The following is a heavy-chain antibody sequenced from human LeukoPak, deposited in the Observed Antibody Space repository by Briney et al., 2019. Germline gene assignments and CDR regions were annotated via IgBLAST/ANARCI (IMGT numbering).Heavy chain of an antibody. D-gene: IGHD2-2*02. Sequence: SVKVSCKASGGTFSSYAISWVRQAPGQGLEWMGGIIPIFGTANYAQKFQGRVTITADESTSTAYMELSSLRSEDTAVYYCARAGYCSSSSCYINAFDIWGQGTMVTVSS. CDR2: IIPIFGTA. V-gene: IGHV1-69*01. CDR1: GGTFSSYA. CDR3: ARAGYCSSSSCYINAFDI. J-gene: IGHJ3*02.